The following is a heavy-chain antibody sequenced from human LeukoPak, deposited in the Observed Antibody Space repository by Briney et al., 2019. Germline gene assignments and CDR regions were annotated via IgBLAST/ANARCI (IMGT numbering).Heavy chain of an antibody. J-gene: IGHJ3*02. V-gene: IGHV1-2*02. Sequence: ASVKVSCKASGYTFTGYYMHWVRQAPGQGLEWMGWINPNSGGTNYAQKFQGRVTMTRDTSISTAYMELSRLRSDDTAVYYRAREDGYNEPDAFDIWGQGTMVTVSS. CDR3: AREDGYNEPDAFDI. CDR2: INPNSGGT. CDR1: GYTFTGYY. D-gene: IGHD5-24*01.